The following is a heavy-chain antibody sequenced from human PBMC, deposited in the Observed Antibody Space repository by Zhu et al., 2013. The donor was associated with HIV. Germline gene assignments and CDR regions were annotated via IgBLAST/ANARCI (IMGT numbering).Heavy chain of an antibody. V-gene: IGHV1-69*12. J-gene: IGHJ4*02. CDR2: IIPIFGIA. D-gene: IGHD3-10*01. Sequence: QVQLVQSGAEVKKPGSSVKVSCKASGGTFSSYAISWVRQAPGQGLEWMGWIIPIFGIANYAQKFQGRVTITADESTSTAYMEPSSLRSEDTAVYYCARTKTYYYGSGSYNYFDYWGQGTLVTVSS. CDR1: GGTFSSYA. CDR3: ARTKTYYYGSGSYNYFDY.